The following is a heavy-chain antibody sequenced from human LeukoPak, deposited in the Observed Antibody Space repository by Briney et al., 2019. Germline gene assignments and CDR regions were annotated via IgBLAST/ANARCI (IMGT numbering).Heavy chain of an antibody. CDR1: GGSISSSSYY. CDR2: IYYSGST. CDR3: ASYDILTGYYKGRFRY. V-gene: IGHV4-39*01. J-gene: IGHJ4*02. Sequence: PSETLSLTCTVSGGSISSSSYYWGWIRQPPGKGLEWIGSIYYSGSTYYNPSLKSRVTISVDTSKNQFSLKLSSVTAADTAVYYCASYDILTGYYKGRFRYWGRGTLVTVSS. D-gene: IGHD3-9*01.